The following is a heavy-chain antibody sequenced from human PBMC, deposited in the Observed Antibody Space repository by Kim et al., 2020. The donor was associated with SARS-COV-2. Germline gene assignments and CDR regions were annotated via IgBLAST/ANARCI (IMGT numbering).Heavy chain of an antibody. J-gene: IGHJ2*01. V-gene: IGHV4-59*11. D-gene: IGHD1-26*01. CDR2: FYYGGAT. Sequence: SETLSLTCTVSGGSFGSHYWSWIRQPPGGRLEWIGFFYYGGATDYKSTFRSRITISVNASKNQFSLSLNSVTAADTAVYYCARSTWGLDWYFDIWGRGPLVTVSS. CDR1: GGSFGSHY. CDR3: ARSTWGLDWYFDI.